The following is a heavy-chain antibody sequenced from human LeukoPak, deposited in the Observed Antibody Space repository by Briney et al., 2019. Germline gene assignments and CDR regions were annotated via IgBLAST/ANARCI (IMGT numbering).Heavy chain of an antibody. J-gene: IGHJ5*02. CDR3: ARDKSLWSGFLS. V-gene: IGHV4-59*01. Sequence: SETLSLTCTVSGGSISRYYWSWIRQPPGKGLEWIGYIYYSGSTNYNPSLKSRVTISVDTSKNQFSLKLSSVTAADTAVYYCARDKSLWSGFLSWGQGTLVTVSS. CDR2: IYYSGST. D-gene: IGHD3-3*01. CDR1: GGSISRYY.